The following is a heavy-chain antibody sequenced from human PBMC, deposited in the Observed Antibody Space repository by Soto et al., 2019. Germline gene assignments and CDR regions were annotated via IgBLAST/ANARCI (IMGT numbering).Heavy chain of an antibody. V-gene: IGHV4-39*01. Sequence: LQLQESGPGLVKPSETLSLTCTVSGDSIRNVNYYWGWIRQPPGKGLEWIVSRYDDGSTFYNPFFKVLVTVSIDTSKKQFSMKLTSVTAADKGVYYCARVIDEGSSGYYLAVWGQGNLVTVSS. CDR3: ARVIDEGSSGYYLAV. D-gene: IGHD3-22*01. J-gene: IGHJ4*02. CDR2: RYDDGST. CDR1: GDSIRNVNYY.